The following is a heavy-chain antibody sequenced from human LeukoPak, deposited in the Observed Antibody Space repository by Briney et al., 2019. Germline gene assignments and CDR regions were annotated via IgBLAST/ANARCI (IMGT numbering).Heavy chain of an antibody. CDR3: AKNAGYSYGLYYFDY. V-gene: IGHV3-21*04. D-gene: IGHD5-18*01. CDR2: ISSSSSYI. Sequence: GGSLRLSCATSGFTFSSYSMNWVRQAPGKGLEWVSSISSSSSYIYYADSVKGRFTISRDNSKNTVHLQMDSLRAEDSAVYYCAKNAGYSYGLYYFDYWGQGTLVTVSS. J-gene: IGHJ4*02. CDR1: GFTFSSYS.